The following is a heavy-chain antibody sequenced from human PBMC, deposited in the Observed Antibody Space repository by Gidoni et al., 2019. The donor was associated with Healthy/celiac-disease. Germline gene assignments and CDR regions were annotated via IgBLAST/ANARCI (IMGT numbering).Heavy chain of an antibody. J-gene: IGHJ4*02. D-gene: IGHD3-10*01. CDR1: GGSISSYY. CDR3: ARAPPSPGSFDY. CDR2: SYTSGST. V-gene: IGHV4-4*07. Sequence: QVLLQEWVSGLVKHSESLSLTCTVFGGSISSYYWSWIRQPAGKGLVWMVRSYTSGSTNYSPSLKSRVTMSVDTSKNQFALKLSSVTAADTAVYYCARAPPSPGSFDYWGQGTLVTVPS.